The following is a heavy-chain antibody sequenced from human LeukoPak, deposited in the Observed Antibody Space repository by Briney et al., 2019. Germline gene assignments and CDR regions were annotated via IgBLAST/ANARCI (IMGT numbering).Heavy chain of an antibody. Sequence: SETLSLTCTVSGYSISSGYYWGWIRQSPGKGLEWIGSIYHTGKTYYNPAHKTRVTISVDASKNQFSLRLTSVTASDTAVYFCARHVSGNVWFFDDWGQGTLVIVSS. J-gene: IGHJ4*02. CDR1: GYSISSGYY. CDR3: ARHVSGNVWFFDD. V-gene: IGHV4-38-2*02. CDR2: IYHTGKT. D-gene: IGHD1-26*01.